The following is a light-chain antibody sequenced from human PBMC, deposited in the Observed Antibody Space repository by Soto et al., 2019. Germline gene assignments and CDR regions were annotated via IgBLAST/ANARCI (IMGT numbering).Light chain of an antibody. Sequence: EIVLTQSPGTLSLSPVEGATLSFRASQSVSSSYIAWYQQRPGQTPSLLIYGASTRATGIPDRFSGSGSGTHFTLTISRLEPGDFAVYYCQHFGGTTFTFGQGTKVDIK. CDR1: QSVSSSY. CDR3: QHFGGTTFT. CDR2: GAS. V-gene: IGKV3-20*01. J-gene: IGKJ1*01.